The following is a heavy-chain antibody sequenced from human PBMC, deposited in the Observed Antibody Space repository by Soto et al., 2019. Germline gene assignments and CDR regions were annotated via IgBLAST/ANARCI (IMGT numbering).Heavy chain of an antibody. CDR2: IYYSGST. Sequence: QVQLQESGPGLVKPSETLSLTCTVSGGSVSSGSYYWSWIRQPPGKGLEWIGYIYYSGSTKYNPSLTSRVATSVDTPKTQFAPKPSSVTAADTAVYHGARVGDNGKNWFDPWGQGTLVTSSS. CDR1: GGSVSSGSYY. V-gene: IGHV4-61*01. CDR3: ARVGDNGKNWFDP. J-gene: IGHJ5*02. D-gene: IGHD1-1*01.